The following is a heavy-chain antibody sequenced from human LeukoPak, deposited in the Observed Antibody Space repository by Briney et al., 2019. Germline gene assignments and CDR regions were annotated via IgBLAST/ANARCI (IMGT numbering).Heavy chain of an antibody. V-gene: IGHV3-21*01. Sequence: GGSLRLSCAASGFTFSNYSMYWVRQAPGKGLEWVASISRSSSYIYYADSLKGRFTISRDNAKNSLYLQMNSLRAEDTAVYYCARDADHDPDYAVAMDYWGQGTLVTVSS. CDR1: GFTFSNYS. J-gene: IGHJ4*02. CDR2: ISRSSSYI. CDR3: ARDADHDPDYAVAMDY. D-gene: IGHD3-16*01.